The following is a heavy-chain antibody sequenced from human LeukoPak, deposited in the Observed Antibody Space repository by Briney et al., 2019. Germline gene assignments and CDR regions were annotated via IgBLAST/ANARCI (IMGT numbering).Heavy chain of an antibody. CDR2: IYPGDSDT. D-gene: IGHD2-8*01. CDR1: GYSFTSYW. CDR3: ERVECTNGVCYSGGGGYFDY. V-gene: IGHV5-51*01. J-gene: IGHJ4*02. Sequence: GESLKISCKGSGYSFTSYWIGWVRQMPGKGLEWMGIIYPGDSDTRYSPSFQGQVTISADKSISTAYLQWSSLKASDTARYYCERVECTNGVCYSGGGGYFDYWGQGTLVTVSS.